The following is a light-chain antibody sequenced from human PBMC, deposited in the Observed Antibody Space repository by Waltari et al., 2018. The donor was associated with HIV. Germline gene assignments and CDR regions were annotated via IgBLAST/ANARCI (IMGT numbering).Light chain of an antibody. J-gene: IGKJ2*01. CDR3: QQYDNLPSYT. CDR1: QDISNY. Sequence: DIQMTQSPSSLSASVGDRVTITCQASQDISNYLNWYQQKPGKAPKLLIYDASNLETGIPSRFSGSGSGTDFTFTISSLQPEDIATYDCQQYDNLPSYTFGQGTKLEIK. CDR2: DAS. V-gene: IGKV1-33*01.